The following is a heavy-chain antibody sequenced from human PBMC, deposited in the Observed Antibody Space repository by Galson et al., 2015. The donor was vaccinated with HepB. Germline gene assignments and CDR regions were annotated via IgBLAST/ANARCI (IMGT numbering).Heavy chain of an antibody. CDR1: GFSLTTTGMC. Sequence: PALVKPTQTLTLTCTFSGFSLTTTGMCVSWIRQPPGKALEWLARIDWDVDKFYTSSLKTRLTISKDTSKNQVVLRMTNMDPVDTATYFCARIATTVTSSGGLDSWGQGILVTVSS. CDR2: IDWDVDK. V-gene: IGHV2-70*17. CDR3: ARIATTVTSSGGLDS. D-gene: IGHD6-6*01. J-gene: IGHJ4*02.